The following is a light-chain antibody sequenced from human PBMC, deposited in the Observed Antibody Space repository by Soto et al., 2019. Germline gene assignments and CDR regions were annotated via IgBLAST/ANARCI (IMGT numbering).Light chain of an antibody. CDR3: QQYGSSWWT. CDR1: QTVSNNY. Sequence: EIVLTQSPGTLSLSPGVRAALSCRASQTVSNNYLAWYQQKPGQAPRLLIYGASSRATGIPDRFRGSGSGTDFTLTISRLEPEDFAVYFCQQYGSSWWTFGQGTKVDIK. CDR2: GAS. J-gene: IGKJ1*01. V-gene: IGKV3-20*01.